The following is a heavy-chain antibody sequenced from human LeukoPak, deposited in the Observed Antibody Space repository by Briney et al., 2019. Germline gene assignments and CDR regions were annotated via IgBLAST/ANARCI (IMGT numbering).Heavy chain of an antibody. CDR1: GASVSSGPNY. D-gene: IGHD3/OR15-3a*01. CDR3: SMKQFVDYYSDY. J-gene: IGHJ4*02. Sequence: SETLSLTCTVSGASVSSGPNYWSWIRQSPGEGLEWIGSMHYSGSTNYNPSLKSRVTISADTSKNQFSLRLSSVTAADTAVYYCSMKQFVDYYSDYWGQGTLVTVSS. CDR2: MHYSGST. V-gene: IGHV4-61*01.